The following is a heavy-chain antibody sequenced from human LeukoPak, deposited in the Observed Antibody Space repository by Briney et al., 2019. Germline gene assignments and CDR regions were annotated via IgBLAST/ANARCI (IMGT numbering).Heavy chain of an antibody. CDR1: GFTFSSYW. CDR3: ARSNHGCHDY. Sequence: PGGSLRLSCAASGFTFSSYWMHWVRQAPGKGLVWVSRINNDGSSTPYADSVKGRFTISRDNAKNTLYLQMNSLRAEDTAVYYCARSNHGCHDYWGQGTLVTASS. V-gene: IGHV3-74*01. J-gene: IGHJ4*02. CDR2: INNDGSST. D-gene: IGHD4-11*01.